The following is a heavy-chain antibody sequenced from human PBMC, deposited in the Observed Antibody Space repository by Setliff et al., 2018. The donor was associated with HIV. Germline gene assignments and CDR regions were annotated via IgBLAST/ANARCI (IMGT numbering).Heavy chain of an antibody. CDR2: VSHTGYT. CDR1: GDSLRGGDYY. Sequence: SETLSLTCSVSGDSLRGGDYYYNWIRQSPEKGLEWIGYVSHTGYTYYNPYLKSRVTISRDPSTKQFSLKMTSMTAADTAVYYCAAFFVTPLMTQDFWGQGTLVTVSS. V-gene: IGHV4-30-4*08. CDR3: AAFFVTPLMTQDF. D-gene: IGHD4-17*01. J-gene: IGHJ4*02.